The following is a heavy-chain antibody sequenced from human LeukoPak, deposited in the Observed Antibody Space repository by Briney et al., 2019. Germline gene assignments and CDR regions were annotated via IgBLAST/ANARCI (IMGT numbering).Heavy chain of an antibody. CDR2: ISSSSSTI. V-gene: IGHV3-48*01. CDR1: GFTFSSYS. J-gene: IGHJ3*02. D-gene: IGHD3-16*01. CDR3: ARVGVMTTDAFDI. Sequence: GGSLRLSCAPSGFTFSSYSMNWVRQAPGKGLKWVSYISSSSSTIYYADSVKGRFTISRDNAKNSLYLHMNSLRAEDTVVYYCARVGVMTTDAFDIWGQGTMVTVSS.